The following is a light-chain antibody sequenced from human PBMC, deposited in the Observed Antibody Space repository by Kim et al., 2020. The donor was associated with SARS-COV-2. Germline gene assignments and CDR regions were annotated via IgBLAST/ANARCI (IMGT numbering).Light chain of an antibody. J-gene: IGKJ5*01. CDR3: MQGVQLLSIT. CDR1: QSLLHSDGKTY. Sequence: DIVMTQTALSLSVTPGQPASISCKSSQSLLHSDGKTYLYWYLQKPGQPPQPLMYEVSNRFSGVPDRFSGSGSGTDFTLTISRVEAEGVGIFYCMQGVQLLSITFGQGTRLEIK. V-gene: IGKV2D-29*01. CDR2: EVS.